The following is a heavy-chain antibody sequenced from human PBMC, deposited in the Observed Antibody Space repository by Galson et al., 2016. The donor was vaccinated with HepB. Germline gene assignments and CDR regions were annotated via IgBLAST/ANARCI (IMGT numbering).Heavy chain of an antibody. CDR3: AREDWGLSDS. Sequence: SLRLSCAASGFAFSVYWMAWVRQAPGEGLEWVATIDKDGTLKLYVDSVKGRFTISRDNAKNSVYLQMNSLRVEDTAVYYCAREDWGLSDSWGQGTLVTVSS. J-gene: IGHJ4*02. CDR1: GFAFSVYW. CDR2: IDKDGTLK. V-gene: IGHV3-7*01. D-gene: IGHD3/OR15-3a*01.